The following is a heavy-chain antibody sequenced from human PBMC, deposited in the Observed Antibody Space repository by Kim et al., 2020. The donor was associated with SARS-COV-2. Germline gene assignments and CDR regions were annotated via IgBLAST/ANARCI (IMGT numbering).Heavy chain of an antibody. CDR2: ISSSGSTI. Sequence: GGSLRLSCAASGFTFSSYEMNWVRQAPGKGLEWVSYISSSGSTIYYADSVKGRFTISRDNAKNSLYLQMNSLRAEDTAVYYCARDQGEDAFDIWGQGTMVTVSS. D-gene: IGHD3-16*01. CDR1: GFTFSSYE. V-gene: IGHV3-48*03. CDR3: ARDQGEDAFDI. J-gene: IGHJ3*02.